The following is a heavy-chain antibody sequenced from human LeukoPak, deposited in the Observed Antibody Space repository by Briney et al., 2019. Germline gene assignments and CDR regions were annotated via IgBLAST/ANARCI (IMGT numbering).Heavy chain of an antibody. Sequence: SETLSLTCAVYGGSFSGYYWSWIRQPPGKGLEWIGEINHSGSTNYNPSLKSRVTISVDTSRNQFSLKLSSVTAADTAVYYCARPHDGSGYQQYYYYMDVWGKGTTVTVSS. CDR2: INHSGST. V-gene: IGHV4-34*01. J-gene: IGHJ6*03. CDR1: GGSFSGYY. CDR3: ARPHDGSGYQQYYYYMDV. D-gene: IGHD3-22*01.